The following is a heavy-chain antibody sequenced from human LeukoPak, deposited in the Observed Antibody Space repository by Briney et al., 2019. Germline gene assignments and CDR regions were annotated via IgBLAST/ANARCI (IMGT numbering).Heavy chain of an antibody. Sequence: GGSLRLSCAASGFTFSSYSMTWVRQAPGKGLEGVSSITGSCSYIHYADSVRGRFTISRDNAKESLFLEMNSLRAEDTAVYYCARDGSSGWYWVDYWGQGTLVTVSS. V-gene: IGHV3-21*01. CDR2: ITGSCSYI. CDR1: GFTFSSYS. CDR3: ARDGSSGWYWVDY. D-gene: IGHD6-19*01. J-gene: IGHJ4*02.